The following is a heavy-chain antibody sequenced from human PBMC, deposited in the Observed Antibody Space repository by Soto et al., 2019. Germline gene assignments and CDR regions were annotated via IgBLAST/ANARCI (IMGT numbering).Heavy chain of an antibody. CDR2: IRSKANSYAT. CDR3: TSLRPPGRYYYYYGMDV. CDR1: GVTFSGSA. J-gene: IGHJ6*02. V-gene: IGHV3-73*01. Sequence: GGSLRLACAASGVTFSGSAMHWVRQASGKGLEWVGRIRSKANSYATAYAASVKGRFTISRDDSKNTAYLQMNSLKTEDTAVYYCTSLRPPGRYYYYYGMDVWGQGTTVTVSS.